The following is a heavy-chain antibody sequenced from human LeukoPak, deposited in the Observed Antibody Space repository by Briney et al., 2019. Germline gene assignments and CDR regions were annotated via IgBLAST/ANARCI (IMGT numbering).Heavy chain of an antibody. CDR2: IYYSGST. Sequence: SQTLSLTCTVSGGSISSGDYYWSWIRQPPGKGLEWIGYIYYSGSTYYNPSLKSRVTISVDTSKNQFSLKLGSVTAADTAVYYCARARSAGNIYYYGMDVWGKGTTVTVSS. D-gene: IGHD6-13*01. CDR1: GGSISSGDYY. J-gene: IGHJ6*04. CDR3: ARARSAGNIYYYGMDV. V-gene: IGHV4-30-4*01.